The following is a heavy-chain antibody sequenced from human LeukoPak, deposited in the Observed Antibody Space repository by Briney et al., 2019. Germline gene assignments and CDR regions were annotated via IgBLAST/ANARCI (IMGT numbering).Heavy chain of an antibody. J-gene: IGHJ5*02. CDR1: GGSFSGYY. D-gene: IGHD1-26*01. CDR2: INHSGST. V-gene: IGHV4-34*01. CDR3: ASLVGATEYNWFDP. Sequence: PSETLSLTCAVYGGSFSGYYWSWIRQPPGKGLEWIGEINHSGSTNYNPSLKSPVTISVDTSKNQFSLKLSSVTAADTAVYYCASLVGATEYNWFDPWGQGTLVTVSS.